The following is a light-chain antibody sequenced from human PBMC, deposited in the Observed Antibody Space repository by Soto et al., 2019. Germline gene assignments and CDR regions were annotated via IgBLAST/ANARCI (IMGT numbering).Light chain of an antibody. CDR2: DVS. CDR1: SSAVGGYNY. J-gene: IGLJ3*02. V-gene: IGLV2-14*03. Sequence: QSALTQPASVSGSPGQSITISCTGSSSAVGGYNYVSWYQHHPGKAPKVMIYDVSNRPSGVSNRFSGSKSGTTASLTISGLQAEDEADYYCSSYTSSRTLWVFGGGTKLTVL. CDR3: SSYTSSRTLWV.